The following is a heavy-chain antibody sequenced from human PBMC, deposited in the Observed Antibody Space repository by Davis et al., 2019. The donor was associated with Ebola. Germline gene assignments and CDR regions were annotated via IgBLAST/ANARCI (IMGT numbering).Heavy chain of an antibody. CDR1: GYTFTNYG. V-gene: IGHV1-18*04. J-gene: IGHJ6*04. Sequence: AASVKVSCKASGYTFTNYGITWVRQAPGQGLEWMGWINPHNGNTNYAQNVQGRVTMTTDTSTSTAYMELRSLRSDDTAVYYCARFKIATYYYYGMDVWGKGTTVTVSS. CDR3: ARFKIATYYYYGMDV. CDR2: INPHNGNT. D-gene: IGHD6-13*01.